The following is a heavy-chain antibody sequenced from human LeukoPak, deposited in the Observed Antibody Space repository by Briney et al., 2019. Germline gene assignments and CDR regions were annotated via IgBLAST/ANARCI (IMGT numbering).Heavy chain of an antibody. CDR1: GFTFSYYA. V-gene: IGHV3-30*04. CDR2: ITYDGRNT. J-gene: IGHJ4*02. D-gene: IGHD5-18*01. CDR3: ARLTVDTADISYFDY. Sequence: PGGSLRLSCAASGFTFSYYAMHWVHQAPGKGLEWVAIITYDGRNTYYADSVKGRVTFSRDNSKSTLSLQMSSLRAEDTAVYYCARLTVDTADISYFDYWGQGTLVTVSS.